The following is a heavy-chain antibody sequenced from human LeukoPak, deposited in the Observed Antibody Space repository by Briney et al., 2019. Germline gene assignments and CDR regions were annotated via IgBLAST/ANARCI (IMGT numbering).Heavy chain of an antibody. CDR1: GFSFSNYP. CDR3: AKEGFDY. J-gene: IGHJ4*02. V-gene: IGHV3-23*01. CDR2: FTGGDGSA. Sequence: GGSLRLSCAASGFSFSNYPMQWVRQAPGKGLEWVSTFTGGDGSAYYADSVKGRFTISRDNSKNTLYLQMNSLRAEDTALYYCAKEGFDYWGQGTLVTVSS.